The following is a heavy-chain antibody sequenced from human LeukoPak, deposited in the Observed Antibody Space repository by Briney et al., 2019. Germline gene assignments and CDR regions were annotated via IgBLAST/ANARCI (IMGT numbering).Heavy chain of an antibody. V-gene: IGHV3-23*01. Sequence: GGSLRLSCAVSGFTFFTYAMSWVRQAPGKGLEWVSGISGSGSSTYYADSVKGRFTISRDNSKNTLYLQMNSLRAEDTAIYYCAKARNYDFWSAYDIWGQGTMVTVSS. CDR3: AKARNYDFWSAYDI. CDR2: ISGSGSST. D-gene: IGHD3-3*01. CDR1: GFTFFTYA. J-gene: IGHJ3*02.